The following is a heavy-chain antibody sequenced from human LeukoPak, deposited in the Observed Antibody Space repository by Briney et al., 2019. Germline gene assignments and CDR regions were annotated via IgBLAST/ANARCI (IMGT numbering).Heavy chain of an antibody. J-gene: IGHJ4*02. Sequence: SETLSLTCAVYGGSFSGYYWSWIRQPPGKGLEWIGEINHSGSTNYNPSLKSRVTISVDTSKNQFSLKLSSVTAADTAVYYCARSLRPNYFDYWGQGTLVTVSS. CDR3: ARSLRPNYFDY. CDR1: GGSFSGYY. CDR2: INHSGST. V-gene: IGHV4-34*01.